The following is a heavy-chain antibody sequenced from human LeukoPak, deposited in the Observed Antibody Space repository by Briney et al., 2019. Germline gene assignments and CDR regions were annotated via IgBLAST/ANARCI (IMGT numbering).Heavy chain of an antibody. CDR2: SSGSGGST. V-gene: IGHV3-23*01. Sequence: GGSLRLSCAASVFTSSSYAMSWVRQAPGKGVEWVSGSSGSGGSTYYADSVIGRFTICTDISKNTLYQQMNRLRAEQTAVYYCAKGSTAMEFFDCWGQGTLVTVSS. J-gene: IGHJ4*02. CDR3: AKGSTAMEFFDC. CDR1: VFTSSSYA. D-gene: IGHD5-18*01.